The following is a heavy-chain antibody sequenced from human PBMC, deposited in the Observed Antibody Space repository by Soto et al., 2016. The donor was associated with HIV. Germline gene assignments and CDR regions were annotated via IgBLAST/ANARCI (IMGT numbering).Heavy chain of an antibody. J-gene: IGHJ4*02. V-gene: IGHV1-2*02. CDR1: GYTFTGYY. CDR3: ARTYCSGRNCYSDY. D-gene: IGHD2-15*01. Sequence: QVQLVQSGAEVKKPEASVKVSCRASGYTFTGYYMHWVRQAPGQGLEWVGWINPNSGGTNYAQKFQGRVTMTSDTSISTAYMELSRLTAADTAVFYCARTYCSGRNCYSDYWGQGTLVTVSA. CDR2: INPNSGGT.